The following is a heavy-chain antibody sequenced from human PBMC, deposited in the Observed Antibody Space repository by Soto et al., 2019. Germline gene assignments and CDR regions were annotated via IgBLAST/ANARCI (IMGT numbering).Heavy chain of an antibody. CDR2: IYSGGTT. Sequence: VQLEESGGGLVQPGGSLRLSCAVSGFTVSSNYISWVRQAPGKGLEWVSVIYSGGTTYYADSVKGRFTISRDNSKNTLYLQMNSLRAEDTAVYYCAASPSCGGDCYLQIWGQGTMVTVSS. J-gene: IGHJ3*02. V-gene: IGHV3-66*01. CDR3: AASPSCGGDCYLQI. CDR1: GFTVSSNY. D-gene: IGHD2-21*01.